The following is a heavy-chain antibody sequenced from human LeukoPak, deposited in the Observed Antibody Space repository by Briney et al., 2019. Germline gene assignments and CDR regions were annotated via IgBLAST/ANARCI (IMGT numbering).Heavy chain of an antibody. CDR1: KFTFKNYG. J-gene: IGHJ4*02. Sequence: GGSLRLSCAASKFTFKNYGMHWVRQAPGKGLEWVGVIWYDGSNKYYADSVQGRFTISRDNSKNMLYLQMDSLRAEDTAVYYCARDDEGAGFDYWGQGTLVTVSS. V-gene: IGHV3-33*01. CDR2: IWYDGSNK. CDR3: ARDDEGAGFDY.